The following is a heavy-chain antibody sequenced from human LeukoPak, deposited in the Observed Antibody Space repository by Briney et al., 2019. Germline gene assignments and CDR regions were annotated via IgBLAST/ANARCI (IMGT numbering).Heavy chain of an antibody. D-gene: IGHD1-26*01. J-gene: IGHJ5*02. CDR1: GCSISSSGYY. CDR3: ARHEYSGSYYGLSWFDP. Sequence: SETLSLTCTVSGCSISSSGYYWGWLRPPPGKGLEWIASIYYSGSTYYNPSLKSRVTISVDTYKNQISLKLSSLTAADTAVYYCARHEYSGSYYGLSWFDPWGQGTLVTVSS. V-gene: IGHV4-39*01. CDR2: IYYSGST.